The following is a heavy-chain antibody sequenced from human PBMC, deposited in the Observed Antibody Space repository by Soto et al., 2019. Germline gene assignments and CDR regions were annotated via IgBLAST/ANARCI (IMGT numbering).Heavy chain of an antibody. CDR1: GDSVSSNSAA. CDR3: TGITWFRGMDV. D-gene: IGHD3-10*01. V-gene: IGHV6-1*01. J-gene: IGHJ6*02. CDR2: TYYKSKWNN. Sequence: PSQTPALTCAISGDSVSSNSAAWNFISHSPSRGLELLGRTYYKSKWNNDYALSVKSRITINPDTSKNQFSLHLYSVTPEDTAVYYCTGITWFRGMDVWGQGTPVTVSS.